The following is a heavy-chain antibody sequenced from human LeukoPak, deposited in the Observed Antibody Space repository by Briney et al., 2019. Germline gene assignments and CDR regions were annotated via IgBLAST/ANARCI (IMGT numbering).Heavy chain of an antibody. D-gene: IGHD3-22*01. J-gene: IGHJ3*02. CDR1: GYTFADYG. CDR2: TSAYNANP. V-gene: IGHV1-18*01. Sequence: ASVKVSCKASGYTFADYGVSWVRQAPGQGLEWLGWTSAYNANPNYSQKFQGRVTITTDESTSTAYMELSSLRSEDTAVYYCAVGPWDYYDSRPEAFDIWGQGTMVTVSS. CDR3: AVGPWDYYDSRPEAFDI.